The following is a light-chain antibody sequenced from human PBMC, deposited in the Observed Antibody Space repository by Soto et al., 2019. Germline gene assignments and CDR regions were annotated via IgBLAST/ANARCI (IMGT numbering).Light chain of an antibody. Sequence: QPVLTQPPSASGTPGQRVTISCSGSSSNIGSNTVNWYQQLPGTAPKLLNYSNNQRPSGVPDRFSGSKSGTSASLAISGLQSEDEADYYCAAWDDSLNGLVFGGGTKLTVL. J-gene: IGLJ2*01. V-gene: IGLV1-44*01. CDR3: AAWDDSLNGLV. CDR1: SSNIGSNT. CDR2: SNN.